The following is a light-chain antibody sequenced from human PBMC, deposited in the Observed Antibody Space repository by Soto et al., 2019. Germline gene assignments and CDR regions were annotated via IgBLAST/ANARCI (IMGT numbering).Light chain of an antibody. CDR1: QSVTSNF. Sequence: EIVLTQSPGTLSLSPGERATLSCRASQSVTSNFLAWYQQKPGQAPRLLIYGASTRAAGVPDRFSGSGSGTDFTLTITRLEPEDFAVYYCQQYGRSPLIYTFGQRTKLAVK. CDR2: GAS. J-gene: IGKJ2*01. CDR3: QQYGRSPLIYT. V-gene: IGKV3-20*01.